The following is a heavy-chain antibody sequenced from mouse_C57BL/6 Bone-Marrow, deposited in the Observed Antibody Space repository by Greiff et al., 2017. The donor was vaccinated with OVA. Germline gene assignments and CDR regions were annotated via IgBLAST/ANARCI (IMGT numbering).Heavy chain of an antibody. D-gene: IGHD2-4*01. V-gene: IGHV6-6*01. Sequence: EVKLVESGGGLVQPGGSMKLSCAASGFTFSDAWMDWVRQSPEKGLEWVAEIRNKANNHATYYAESVKGRFTISRDDSKSSVYLQMNSLRAEDTGIYYCTRRLRRGAWFAYWGQGTLVTVSA. J-gene: IGHJ3*01. CDR3: TRRLRRGAWFAY. CDR1: GFTFSDAW. CDR2: IRNKANNHAT.